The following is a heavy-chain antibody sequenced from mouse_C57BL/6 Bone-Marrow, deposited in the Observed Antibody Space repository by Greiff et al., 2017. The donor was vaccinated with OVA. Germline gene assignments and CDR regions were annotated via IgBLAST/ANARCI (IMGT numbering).Heavy chain of an antibody. CDR2: IHPSDSDT. CDR1: GYTFTSYW. J-gene: IGHJ1*03. CDR3: ATPFVTTVVYWYFDV. V-gene: IGHV1-74*01. D-gene: IGHD1-1*01. Sequence: QVQLKQPGAELVKPGASVKVSCKASGYTFTSYWMHWVKQRPGQGLEWIGRIHPSDSDTNYNQKFKGKATLTVDKSSSTAYMQLSSLTSEDSAVYYCATPFVTTVVYWYFDVWGTGTTVTVSS.